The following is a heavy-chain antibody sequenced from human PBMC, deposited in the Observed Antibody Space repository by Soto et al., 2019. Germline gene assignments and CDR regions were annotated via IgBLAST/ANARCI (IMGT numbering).Heavy chain of an antibody. CDR2: IYYSGST. CDR1: GGSISSGGYY. Sequence: QVQLQESGPGLVKPSQTLSLTCTVSGGSISSGGYYWSWIRQHPGKGLEWIGYIYYSGSTYYNPSLKSRVTISVDTSKNQFSLKLSSVTAADTAVYYCARDRVFDCSGGSCYSTPAAGDWYFDLWGRGTLVTVSS. CDR3: ARDRVFDCSGGSCYSTPAAGDWYFDL. D-gene: IGHD2-15*01. V-gene: IGHV4-31*03. J-gene: IGHJ2*01.